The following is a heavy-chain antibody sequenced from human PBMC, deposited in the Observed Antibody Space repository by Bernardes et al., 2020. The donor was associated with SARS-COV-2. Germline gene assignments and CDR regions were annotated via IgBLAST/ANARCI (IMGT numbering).Heavy chain of an antibody. J-gene: IGHJ4*02. CDR2: ISGSGDST. Sequence: GGSLRLSCVASGFTFSSYVMRWVRQAPGKGLEWVSSISGSGDSTYYADSVKGRFTISKDNSKNTLYLQMNSLGAEDTAIYYCAKGSGSYYYFDYWGQGTLVTVS. CDR1: GFTFSSYV. V-gene: IGHV3-23*01. CDR3: AKGSGSYYYFDY. D-gene: IGHD1-26*01.